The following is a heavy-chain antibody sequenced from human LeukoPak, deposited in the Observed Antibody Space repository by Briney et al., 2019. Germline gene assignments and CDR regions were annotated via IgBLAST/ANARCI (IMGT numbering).Heavy chain of an antibody. CDR1: GGSISTYY. D-gene: IGHD4-23*01. Sequence: SETLSLTCTVSGGSISTYYWSWLRQPPGKGLEWIGFIYYTGSTNYNPSLKSRVTISVDTSMNQFSLKLSSVTAADTAVYYCAREGGLSNSLYDYWGQGTLVTVSS. J-gene: IGHJ4*02. CDR3: AREGGLSNSLYDY. V-gene: IGHV4-59*01. CDR2: IYYTGST.